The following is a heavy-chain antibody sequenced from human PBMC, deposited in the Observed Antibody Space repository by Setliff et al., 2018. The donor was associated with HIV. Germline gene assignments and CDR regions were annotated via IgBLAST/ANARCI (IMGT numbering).Heavy chain of an antibody. CDR1: GGSITGHY. CDR3: ARHVTGAAYWNFFDY. D-gene: IGHD1-26*01. J-gene: IGHJ4*02. V-gene: IGHV4-59*08. Sequence: SETLSLTCTVSGGSITGHYWSWIRQPPGKGLEWIGYIHYSGSSNYNPSLKSRVSISLDTSKKQVSLKVSSVTAADTAVYYCARHVTGAAYWNFFDYWGQGTLVTVSS. CDR2: IHYSGSS.